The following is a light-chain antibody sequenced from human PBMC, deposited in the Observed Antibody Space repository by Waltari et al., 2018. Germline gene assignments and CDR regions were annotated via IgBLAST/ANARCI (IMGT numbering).Light chain of an antibody. Sequence: QLVLTQSPSASASLGASVKLTCTLSSGHSSTAIPWPQQQPGKGPRYLMKVNSDGSHSKGDKIPDRFSGSSSGAEHYLTISSLQSEDEADYYCQTGGHGTWVFGGGTKLTVL. V-gene: IGLV4-69*01. CDR1: SGHSSTA. J-gene: IGLJ3*02. CDR3: QTGGHGTWV. CDR2: VNSDGSH.